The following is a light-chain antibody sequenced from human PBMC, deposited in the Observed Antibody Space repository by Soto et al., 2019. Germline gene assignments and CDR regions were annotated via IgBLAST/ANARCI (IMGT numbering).Light chain of an antibody. CDR2: GAS. CDR1: QSVTSNY. Sequence: EIVLTQSPGTLSLSPGERAALSCGASQSVTSNYLAWYQQKPGQAPRLLTFGASIRVTGIPDRFIGSGSGTDFTLTISRLEPEDFAVYYCQHYVTSLTTFGQGTKVDIK. J-gene: IGKJ1*01. CDR3: QHYVTSLTT. V-gene: IGKV3-20*01.